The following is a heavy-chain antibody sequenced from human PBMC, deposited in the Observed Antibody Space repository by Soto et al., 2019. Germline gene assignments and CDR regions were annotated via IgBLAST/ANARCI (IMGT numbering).Heavy chain of an antibody. D-gene: IGHD6-19*01. J-gene: IGHJ1*01. CDR3: ARDNGQWLVSD. CDR1: GYIFTSYG. CDR2: VSTYNGNT. Sequence: ASVKVSCKASGYIFTSYGISWVRQAPGQGLEWVGRVSTYNGNTKYAQKLQGRVTMTTDTSASIAYMELRSLRSDDTAVYYCARDNGQWLVSDWDQGTLVTVSS. V-gene: IGHV1-18*01.